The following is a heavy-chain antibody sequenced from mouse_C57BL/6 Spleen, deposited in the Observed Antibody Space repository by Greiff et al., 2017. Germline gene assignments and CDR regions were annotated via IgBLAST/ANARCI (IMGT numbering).Heavy chain of an antibody. V-gene: IGHV1-54*01. D-gene: IGHD2-4*01. CDR2: INPGSGGT. CDR3: ARGDYDYFDY. J-gene: IGHJ2*01. CDR1: GYAFTNYL. Sequence: QVQLQQSGAELVRPGTSVKVSCKASGYAFTNYLIEWVKQRPGQGLEWIGVINPGSGGTNYNEKFKGKATLTADKYSSTAYMQLSSLTSEDSAVYFCARGDYDYFDYWGQGTTLTVSS.